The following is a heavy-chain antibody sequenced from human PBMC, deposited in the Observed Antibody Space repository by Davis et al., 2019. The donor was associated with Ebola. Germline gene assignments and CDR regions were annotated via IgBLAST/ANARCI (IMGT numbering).Heavy chain of an antibody. CDR3: AKGLHIVVVPAARNFDY. CDR1: GFTFSSYS. D-gene: IGHD2-2*01. Sequence: GESLKISCAASGFTFSSYSMNWVRQAPGKGLEWVSSISSSSSYIYYADSVKGRFTISRDNSKNTLYLQMNSLRAEDTAVYYCAKGLHIVVVPAARNFDYWGQGTLVTVSS. CDR2: ISSSSSYI. V-gene: IGHV3-21*01. J-gene: IGHJ4*02.